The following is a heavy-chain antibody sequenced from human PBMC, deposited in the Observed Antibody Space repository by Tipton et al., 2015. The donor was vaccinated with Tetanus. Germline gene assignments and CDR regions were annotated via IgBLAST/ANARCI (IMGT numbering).Heavy chain of an antibody. CDR2: IYESGTT. CDR3: ARGEAYGDYPAMYFFDN. Sequence: TLSLTCDVSGGSISGGGYSWSWIRQPPGPGKGLEWIGYIYESGTTHYNPSLKSRVTLSVDRSKNQFSLRLTSVTAADTAVYYCARGEAYGDYPAMYFFDNWGQGTLLTVSS. J-gene: IGHJ4*02. V-gene: IGHV4-30-2*01. CDR1: GGSISGGGYS. D-gene: IGHD4-17*01.